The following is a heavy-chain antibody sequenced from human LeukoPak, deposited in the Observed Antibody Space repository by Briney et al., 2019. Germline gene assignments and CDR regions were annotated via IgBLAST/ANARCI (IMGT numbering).Heavy chain of an antibody. CDR3: ARDLYRRAFDY. CDR2: ISGSGGST. Sequence: GGSLRLSCAASGFTFSSYSMNWVRQAPGKGLEWVSAISGSGGSTYYADSVKGRFTISRDNSKNTLYLQMNSLRAEDTAVYYCARDLYRRAFDYWGQGTLVTVSS. V-gene: IGHV3-23*01. J-gene: IGHJ4*02. D-gene: IGHD1-26*01. CDR1: GFTFSSYS.